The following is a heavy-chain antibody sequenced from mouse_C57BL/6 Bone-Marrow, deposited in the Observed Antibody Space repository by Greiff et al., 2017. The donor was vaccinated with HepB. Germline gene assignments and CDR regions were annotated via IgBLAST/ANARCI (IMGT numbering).Heavy chain of an antibody. Sequence: VQLQQSGAELVKPGASVKLSCTASGFNIKDYYMHWVKQRTEQGLEWIGRIDPEDGETKYAPKFRGKATIPADTSSNTAYLQLSSLTSEDTAVYYCARRYYGSSPYYFDYWGQGTTLTVSS. CDR3: ARRYYGSSPYYFDY. CDR2: IDPEDGET. D-gene: IGHD1-1*01. V-gene: IGHV14-2*01. CDR1: GFNIKDYY. J-gene: IGHJ2*01.